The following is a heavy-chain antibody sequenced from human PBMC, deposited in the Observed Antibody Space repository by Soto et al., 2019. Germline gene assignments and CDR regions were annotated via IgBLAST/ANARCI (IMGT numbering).Heavy chain of an antibody. CDR1: GFTFSSYA. V-gene: IGHV3-23*01. J-gene: IGHJ6*02. CDR2: ISGSGGST. Sequence: GGSLRLSCAASGFTFSSYAMSWVRQAPGKGLEWVSAISGSGGSTYYADSVKGRFTISRDNSKNTLYLQMNSLRAEDTAVYYCAKGYCTNGVCYKRYYYYGMDVWGQGTTVTVSS. CDR3: AKGYCTNGVCYKRYYYYGMDV. D-gene: IGHD2-8*01.